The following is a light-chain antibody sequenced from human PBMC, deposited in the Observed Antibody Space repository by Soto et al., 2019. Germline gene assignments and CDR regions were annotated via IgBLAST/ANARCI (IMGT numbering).Light chain of an antibody. Sequence: DIRMTQSPSTLSASVGDRVTLTCRASQTISTWLAWYQQKPGKAPKLLIYGASSLQTGVPSRFIGSGSGTDFTLTISSLEPDDFATYDCQQYNCYSCNFGQGAKLEI. V-gene: IGKV1-5*01. CDR3: QQYNCYSCN. J-gene: IGKJ2*02. CDR1: QTISTW. CDR2: GAS.